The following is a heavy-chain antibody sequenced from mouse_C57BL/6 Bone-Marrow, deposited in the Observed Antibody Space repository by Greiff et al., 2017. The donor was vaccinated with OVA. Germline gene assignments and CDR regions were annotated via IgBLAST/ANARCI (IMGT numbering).Heavy chain of an antibody. CDR2: ISSGGDYI. Sequence: EVKLVESGEGLVKPGGSLKLSCAASGFTFSSYAMSWVRQTPEKRLEWVAYISSGGDYIYYADTVKGRFTISRDNARNTLYLQMSSLKSEDTAMYYCTREEIGYDYDGIYFDYWGQGTTLTVSS. V-gene: IGHV5-9-1*02. J-gene: IGHJ2*01. CDR1: GFTFSSYA. CDR3: TREEIGYDYDGIYFDY. D-gene: IGHD2-4*01.